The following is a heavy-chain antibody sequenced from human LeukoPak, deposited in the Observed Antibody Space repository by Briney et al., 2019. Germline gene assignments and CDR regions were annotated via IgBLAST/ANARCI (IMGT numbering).Heavy chain of an antibody. CDR3: ARDWGIAVAGEGGY. D-gene: IGHD6-19*01. V-gene: IGHV1-18*01. CDR1: GYTFTSYG. CDR2: ISAYNGNT. J-gene: IGHJ4*02. Sequence: ASVKASCKASGYTFTSYGISWVRQAPGQGLEWMGWISAYNGNTNYAQKLQGRVTMTTDTSTSTAYMELRSLRSDDTAVYYCARDWGIAVAGEGGYWGQGTLVTVSS.